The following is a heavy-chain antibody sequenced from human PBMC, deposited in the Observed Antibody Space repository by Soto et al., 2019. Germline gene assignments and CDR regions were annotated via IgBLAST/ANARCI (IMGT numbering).Heavy chain of an antibody. V-gene: IGHV5-51*01. CDR2: IYPGDSDT. Sequence: GESLQISCRASGDRFTAYGIGWVRQMPGKGLEWMGIIYPGDSDTRYSPSFQGQVTISADKSISTAYLQWSSLKASDSAMFYCARKDIAGNSVDFWGQGTLVTVSS. J-gene: IGHJ4*02. CDR1: GDRFTAYG. CDR3: ARKDIAGNSVDF. D-gene: IGHD6-13*01.